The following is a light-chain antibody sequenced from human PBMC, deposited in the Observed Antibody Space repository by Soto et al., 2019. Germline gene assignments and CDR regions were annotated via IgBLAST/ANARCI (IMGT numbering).Light chain of an antibody. J-gene: IGLJ1*01. CDR1: SSDVGGYNY. V-gene: IGLV2-14*01. Sequence: QSALTQPASVSGSPGQSITISCTGTSSDVGGYNYVSWYQQHPGKAPKLMIYDVSNRPSGFSNRFSGSKSGNTASLTISGLQAEDEADYYCSSYTSSSTSFGTGTKSPS. CDR3: SSYTSSSTS. CDR2: DVS.